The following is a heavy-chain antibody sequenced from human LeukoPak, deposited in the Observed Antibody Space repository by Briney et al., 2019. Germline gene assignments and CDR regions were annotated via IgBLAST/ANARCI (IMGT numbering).Heavy chain of an antibody. J-gene: IGHJ5*02. D-gene: IGHD3-22*01. CDR2: VHLDGRT. CDR1: GGSVINTNW. CDR3: ARERAYYYESSGYREIYNWFHP. V-gene: IGHV4-4*02. Sequence: SETLSLTCGVSGGSVINTNWWTWVRQPPGKGLEWIGEVHLDGRTNYNPSLESRLTMSVDVSENQVSLKLTSVTAADTAVYYCARERAYYYESSGYREIYNWFHPWGQGTLVTVSS.